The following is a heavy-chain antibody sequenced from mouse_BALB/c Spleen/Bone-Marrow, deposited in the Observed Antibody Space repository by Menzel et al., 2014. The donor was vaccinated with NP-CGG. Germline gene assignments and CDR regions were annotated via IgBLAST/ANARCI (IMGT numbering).Heavy chain of an antibody. V-gene: IGHV5-6-5*01. Sequence: EVQVVESGGGLVKPGGSLKLSCAASGFTFSSYAMSWVRQTPEKRLEWVASISSGGSTYYPDSVKGRFTISRDNARNILYLQMSSLRSEDTAMHYCARVNYYGSFDYWGQGTTLTVSS. CDR3: ARVNYYGSFDY. CDR2: ISSGGST. CDR1: GFTFSSYA. J-gene: IGHJ2*01. D-gene: IGHD1-2*01.